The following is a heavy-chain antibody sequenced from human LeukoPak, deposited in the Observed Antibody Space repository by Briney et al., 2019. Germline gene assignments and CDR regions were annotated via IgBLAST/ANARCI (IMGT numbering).Heavy chain of an antibody. V-gene: IGHV3-7*04. Sequence: GGSLRLSCAASGFTFRRYWMSWVRQAPGKGLEWVGNINEDESKEYYMDSVKGRFTISRDNAKNSLYLQMNSLRAEDTAVYYCTRDSPGYGAYDFDWGQGTLVTVSS. CDR1: GFTFRRYW. CDR3: TRDSPGYGAYDFD. CDR2: INEDESKE. D-gene: IGHD5-12*01. J-gene: IGHJ4*02.